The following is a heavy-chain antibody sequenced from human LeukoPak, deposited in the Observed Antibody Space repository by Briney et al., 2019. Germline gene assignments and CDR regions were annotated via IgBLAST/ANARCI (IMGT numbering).Heavy chain of an antibody. J-gene: IGHJ5*02. CDR2: ISAYNGNT. CDR3: ARDSGDGDYYKYNWFDP. D-gene: IGHD4-17*01. Sequence: ASVKVSCKASGYTFTSYGISWVRQAPGQGLEWMGWISAYNGNTNYAQKLQGRVTMTTDTSTSTAYMELRSLRSDDTAVYYCARDSGDGDYYKYNWFDPWGQGTLVTVSS. CDR1: GYTFTSYG. V-gene: IGHV1-18*01.